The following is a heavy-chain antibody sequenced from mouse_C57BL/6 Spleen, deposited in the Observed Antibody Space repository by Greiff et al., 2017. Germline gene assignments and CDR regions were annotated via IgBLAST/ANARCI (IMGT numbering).Heavy chain of an antibody. D-gene: IGHD1-1*01. Sequence: EVQRVESGPVLVKPGPSVKISCKASGFTFTDYYMHWVKQSHGKSLEWIGLVYPYNGGTSYNQKFKGKATLTVDTSSSTAYMELNSLTSEDSAVYYCARHYYGSSYWYFDVWGTGTTVTVSS. CDR2: VYPYNGGT. V-gene: IGHV1-36*01. J-gene: IGHJ1*03. CDR3: ARHYYGSSYWYFDV. CDR1: GFTFTDYY.